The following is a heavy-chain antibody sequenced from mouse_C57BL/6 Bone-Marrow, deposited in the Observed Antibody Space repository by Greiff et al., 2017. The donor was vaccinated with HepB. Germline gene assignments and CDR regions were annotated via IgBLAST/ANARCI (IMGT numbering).Heavy chain of an antibody. J-gene: IGHJ2*01. CDR3: APITTVPYYFDY. CDR2: IYPGSGST. V-gene: IGHV1-55*01. CDR1: GYTFTSYW. Sequence: VQLQQSGAELVKPGASVKMSCKASGYTFTSYWITWVKQRPGQGLEWIGDIYPGSGSTNYNEKFKSKATLTVDTSSSTAYMQLSSLTSEDSAVYYCAPITTVPYYFDYWGQGTTLTVSS. D-gene: IGHD1-1*01.